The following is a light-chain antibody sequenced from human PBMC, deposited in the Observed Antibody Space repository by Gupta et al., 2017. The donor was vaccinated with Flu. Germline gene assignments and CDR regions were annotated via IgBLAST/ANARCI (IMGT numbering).Light chain of an antibody. Sequence: GQTARITCSGDALTNKYAYWYQQKPGKAPVLLIYNDSERPSGIPERFSGSSSGTTVTLTISGVQAEDEADYYCQSADSSGTYVVFGGGTKLTVL. J-gene: IGLJ2*01. CDR3: QSADSSGTYVV. CDR1: ALTNKY. CDR2: NDS. V-gene: IGLV3-25*03.